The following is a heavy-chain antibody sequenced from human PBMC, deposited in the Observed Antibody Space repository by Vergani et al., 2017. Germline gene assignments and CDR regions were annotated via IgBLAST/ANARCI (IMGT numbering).Heavy chain of an antibody. CDR1: GGSISSGGYY. D-gene: IGHD4-17*01. V-gene: IGHV4-31*03. CDR2: IYYSGST. CDR3: ARWAVTTNSYYVDY. J-gene: IGHJ4*02. Sequence: QVQLQESGPGLVKPSQTLSLTCTVSGGSISSGGYYWSWIRQHPGKGLEWVGYIYYSGSTYYNPSLTNRVTISVDTSKNQFSLKLSSVTAADTAVYYCARWAVTTNSYYVDYWGQGTLVTVSS.